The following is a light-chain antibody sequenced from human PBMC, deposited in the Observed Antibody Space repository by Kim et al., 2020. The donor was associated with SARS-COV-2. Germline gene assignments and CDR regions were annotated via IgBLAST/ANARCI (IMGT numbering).Light chain of an antibody. CDR2: GAS. CDR1: RSVSGNY. Sequence: LSPGERATLSCRASRSVSGNYLAWYQSKPGQAPRLLLFGASSRATGIPDMFSGRGSGTDFTLAISRLEPEDFAVYCCQQYGSSPYTFGQGTKLVI. CDR3: QQYGSSPYT. J-gene: IGKJ2*01. V-gene: IGKV3-20*01.